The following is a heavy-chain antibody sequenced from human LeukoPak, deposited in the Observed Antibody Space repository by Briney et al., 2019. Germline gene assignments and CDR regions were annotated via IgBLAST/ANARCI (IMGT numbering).Heavy chain of an antibody. Sequence: SETLSLTCTVSGGSISSRTYYWGWIRQPPEKGLEWIGSIYYSGSACYNPSLKGRVTISVDTSKNQFSLRLSSVTAADTAVYYCARDPSIEVAGGDYWGQGTLVTVSS. CDR3: ARDPSIEVAGGDY. D-gene: IGHD6-19*01. V-gene: IGHV4-39*02. CDR1: GGSISSRTYY. J-gene: IGHJ4*02. CDR2: IYYSGSA.